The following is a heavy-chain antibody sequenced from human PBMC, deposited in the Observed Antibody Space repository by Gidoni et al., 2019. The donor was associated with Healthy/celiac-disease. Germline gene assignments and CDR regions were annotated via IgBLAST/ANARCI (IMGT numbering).Heavy chain of an antibody. D-gene: IGHD4-17*01. CDR2: INSDGSST. J-gene: IGHJ5*02. Sequence: EVQLVESGGGLVQPGGSLRLSFSASGFTFSSYWMHWVRQAPGKGLVWVSRINSDGSSTSYADSVKGRFTISRDNAKNTLYLQMNSLRAEDTAVYYCARERTTVEYNWFDPWGQGTLVTVSS. CDR1: GFTFSSYW. CDR3: ARERTTVEYNWFDP. V-gene: IGHV3-74*01.